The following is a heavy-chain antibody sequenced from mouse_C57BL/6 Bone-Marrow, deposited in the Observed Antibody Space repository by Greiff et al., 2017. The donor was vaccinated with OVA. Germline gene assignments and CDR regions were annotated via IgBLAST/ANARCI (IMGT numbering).Heavy chain of an antibody. CDR2: IYPGDGDT. CDR1: GYAFSSYW. J-gene: IGHJ2*01. CDR3: ARRDSSGPDY. V-gene: IGHV1-80*01. Sequence: VQLQESGAELVKPGASVKISCKASGYAFSSYWMNWVKQRPGKGLEWIGQIYPGDGDTNYNGKFKGKATLTANKSSSTAYMQLSSLTSEDSAVYFCARRDSSGPDYWGQGTTLTVSS. D-gene: IGHD3-2*02.